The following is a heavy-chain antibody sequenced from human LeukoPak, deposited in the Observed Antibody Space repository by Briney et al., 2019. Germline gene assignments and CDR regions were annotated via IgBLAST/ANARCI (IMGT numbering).Heavy chain of an antibody. D-gene: IGHD6-19*01. CDR1: GISFRRSG. V-gene: IGHV3-30*02. CDR2: IQNDGSDK. Sequence: PGGSLRLSRAVSGISFRRSGMHWVRQAPGKGPEWVAFIQNDGSDKKYADSVKGRFTVSRDNSKNTVYLQMNTLRSEDTAVYYCAREGGVVVAGTFDYWGQGTLVTVSS. CDR3: AREGGVVVAGTFDY. J-gene: IGHJ4*02.